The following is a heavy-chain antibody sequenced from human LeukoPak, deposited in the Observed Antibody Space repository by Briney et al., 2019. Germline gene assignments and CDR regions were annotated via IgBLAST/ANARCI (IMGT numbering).Heavy chain of an antibody. CDR1: GGSISSGSYY. Sequence: SETLSLTCTVSGGSISSGSYYWSWIRQPAGKGLEWIGRIYTSGSTNYNPSLKSRVTISIDTSKNQFSLKLSSVTAADTAVHYCATALSGDGYYFDYWGQGTLVTVSS. D-gene: IGHD5-24*01. CDR2: IYTSGST. J-gene: IGHJ4*02. CDR3: ATALSGDGYYFDY. V-gene: IGHV4-61*02.